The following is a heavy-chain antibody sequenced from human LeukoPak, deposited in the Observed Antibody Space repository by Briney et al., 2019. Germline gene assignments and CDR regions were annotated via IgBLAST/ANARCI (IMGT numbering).Heavy chain of an antibody. V-gene: IGHV3-23*01. Sequence: PGGSLRLSCAASGFTFSSYAMSWVRQGPGKGLEWVSGISGSGGSTYYADSVKVRFTISRDKSKNTLYLQMNSLRAEDTAVYYCAKGGNWNDVGSRFDYWGQGTLVTVSS. CDR2: ISGSGGST. CDR1: GFTFSSYA. D-gene: IGHD1-1*01. CDR3: AKGGNWNDVGSRFDY. J-gene: IGHJ4*02.